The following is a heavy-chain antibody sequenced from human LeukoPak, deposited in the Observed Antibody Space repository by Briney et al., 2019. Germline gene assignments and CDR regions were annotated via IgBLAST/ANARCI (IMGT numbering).Heavy chain of an antibody. J-gene: IGHJ4*02. CDR1: GFTFSSYG. CDR2: LSHDGNNE. Sequence: GRSLRLSCAASGFTFSSYGMHWVRQAPGKGLEWVAALSHDGNNEFYADSVKGRFTLSRDNSKSTLYLQMNSLRAGDTATFYCAKDNYYGSSAVIDYWGQGALVTVSS. CDR3: AKDNYYGSSAVIDY. V-gene: IGHV3-30*18. D-gene: IGHD3-22*01.